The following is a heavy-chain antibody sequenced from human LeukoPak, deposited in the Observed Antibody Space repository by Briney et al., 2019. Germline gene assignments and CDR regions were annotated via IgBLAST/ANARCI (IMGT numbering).Heavy chain of an antibody. J-gene: IGHJ3*02. D-gene: IGHD3-22*01. CDR3: ARQSHYYDSSGYYWYAFDI. V-gene: IGHV1-46*01. CDR1: GYTFTGYY. CDR2: INPSGGST. Sequence: ASVKVSCKASGYTFTGYYMHWVRQAPGQGLEWMGIINPSGGSTSYAQKFQGRVTMTRDMSTSTVYMELSSLRSEDTAVYYCARQSHYYDSSGYYWYAFDIWGQGTMVTVSS.